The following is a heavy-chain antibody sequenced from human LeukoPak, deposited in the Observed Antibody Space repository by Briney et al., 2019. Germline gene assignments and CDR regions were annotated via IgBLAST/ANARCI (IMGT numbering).Heavy chain of an antibody. J-gene: IGHJ4*02. D-gene: IGHD6-13*01. Sequence: GGSLRLSCAASGFSFNSDWMDWVRQAPGKGLEWVAVIWYDGSNKYYADSVKGRFTISRDNSKNTLYLQMNSLRAEDTAVYYCARETEQQLTPKFDYWGQGTLVTVSS. V-gene: IGHV3-33*08. CDR1: GFSFNSDW. CDR3: ARETEQQLTPKFDY. CDR2: IWYDGSNK.